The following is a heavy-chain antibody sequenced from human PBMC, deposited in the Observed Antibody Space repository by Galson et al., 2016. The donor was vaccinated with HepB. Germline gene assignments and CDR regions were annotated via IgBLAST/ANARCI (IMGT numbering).Heavy chain of an antibody. D-gene: IGHD5-18*01. Sequence: SLRLSCAASGFRFDDYGMHWVRQAPGKGLEWVAVIWYDGSSKYYADSVKDRFTISRDNSKNTLYLQMNGLRAEDTAVYYCARDQGIRGYSYGFQPDFDFWGQGTLVTVSS. CDR1: GFRFDDYG. CDR3: ARDQGIRGYSYGFQPDFDF. J-gene: IGHJ4*02. V-gene: IGHV3-33*01. CDR2: IWYDGSSK.